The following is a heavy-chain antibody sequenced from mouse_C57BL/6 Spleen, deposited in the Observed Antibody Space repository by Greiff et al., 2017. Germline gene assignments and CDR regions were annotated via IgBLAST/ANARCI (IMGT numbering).Heavy chain of an antibody. D-gene: IGHD2-5*01. CDR1: GYSFTGYY. CDR3: ARNGEGGYSNYGGDYFDY. V-gene: IGHV1-42*01. Sequence: VQLQQSGPELVKPGASVKISCKASGYSFTGYYMNWVKQSPEKSLEWIGEINPSTGGTTYNQKFKAKATLTVDKSSSTAYMQLKSLTSEDSAVYYCARNGEGGYSNYGGDYFDYGGQGTTLTVSS. CDR2: INPSTGGT. J-gene: IGHJ2*01.